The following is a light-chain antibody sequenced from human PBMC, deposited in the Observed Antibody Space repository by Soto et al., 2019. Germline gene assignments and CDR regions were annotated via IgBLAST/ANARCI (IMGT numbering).Light chain of an antibody. V-gene: IGLV1-51*01. J-gene: IGLJ3*02. Sequence: QSVLTQPPSVSAAPGQKVTISCSGSSSNIGNNHASWYQHLPGTAPKHLIFDNVKRPSGIPDRFSGSKSGTSATLGITGLQTGDEADYYCGTWDSSLSAWVFGGGTKLTVL. CDR1: SSNIGNNH. CDR2: DNV. CDR3: GTWDSSLSAWV.